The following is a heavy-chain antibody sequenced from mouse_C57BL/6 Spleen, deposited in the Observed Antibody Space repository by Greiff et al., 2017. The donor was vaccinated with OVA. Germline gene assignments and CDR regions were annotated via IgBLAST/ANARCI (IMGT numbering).Heavy chain of an antibody. D-gene: IGHD6-1*01. Sequence: VQLQQSGPGLVKPSQSLSLTCSVTGYSITSGYYWNWIRQFPGNKLEWMGYISYDGSNNYNPSLKNRISITRDTSKNQFFLKLNSVTTEDTATYYCARILYYFDYWGQGTTLTVSS. J-gene: IGHJ2*01. CDR1: GYSITSGYY. CDR3: ARILYYFDY. V-gene: IGHV3-6*01. CDR2: ISYDGSN.